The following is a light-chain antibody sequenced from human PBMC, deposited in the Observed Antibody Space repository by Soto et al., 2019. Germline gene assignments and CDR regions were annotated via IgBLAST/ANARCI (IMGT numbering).Light chain of an antibody. J-gene: IGKJ1*01. Sequence: SGLPQSPDTLSLSPGERATLSCRASQSVSNNYLAWYQQKPGQAPRLLIYGASNRATGIPDRFSGSGSGTDFTLTISRLEPEDFAVYYCQQYGSLGTFGQGTKVDI. CDR3: QQYGSLGT. CDR2: GAS. CDR1: QSVSNNY. V-gene: IGKV3-20*01.